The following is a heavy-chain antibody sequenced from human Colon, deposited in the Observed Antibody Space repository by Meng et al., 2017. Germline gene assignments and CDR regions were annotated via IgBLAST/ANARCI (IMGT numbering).Heavy chain of an antibody. CDR2: INAGNGNT. CDR3: ARDRGYSYGHSFDY. CDR1: GYTFTSYA. D-gene: IGHD5-18*01. V-gene: IGHV1-3*01. J-gene: IGHJ4*02. Sequence: ASVKVSCKASGYTFTSYAMHWVRQAPGQRLEWMGWINAGNGNTKYSQKFQGRVTITRDTSASTAYMELSSLRSEDTAVDYCARDRGYSYGHSFDYWGQGTLVTVSS.